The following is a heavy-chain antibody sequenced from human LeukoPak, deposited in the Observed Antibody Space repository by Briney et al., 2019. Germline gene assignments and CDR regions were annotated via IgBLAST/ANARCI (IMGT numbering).Heavy chain of an antibody. V-gene: IGHV3-9*01. J-gene: IGHJ4*02. CDR3: AREQWSRLD. CDR2: ISWNSGSI. D-gene: IGHD1/OR15-1a*01. Sequence: PGGSLRLSCAASGFTFDDYAMHWVRQAPGKGLEWVSGISWNSGSIGYADSVKGRFTISRDNAKNSLYLQMNSLRAEDTAVYYCAREQWSRLDWGQGTLVTVSS. CDR1: GFTFDDYA.